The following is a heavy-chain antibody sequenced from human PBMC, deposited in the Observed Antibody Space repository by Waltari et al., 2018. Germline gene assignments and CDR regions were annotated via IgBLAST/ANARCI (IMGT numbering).Heavy chain of an antibody. J-gene: IGHJ4*02. D-gene: IGHD6-19*01. CDR3: ARGAGPAGDY. CDR2: IIPILGIA. CDR1: GGTFSSYT. Sequence: QVQLVQSGAEVKKPGSSVKVSCKASGGTFSSYTISWVRQAPGQGLEWIGRIIPILGIANYAQKFQGRVTITAEKSTSTAYMELSSLRSEDTAVYYWARGAGPAGDYWGQGTLVTVSS. V-gene: IGHV1-69*02.